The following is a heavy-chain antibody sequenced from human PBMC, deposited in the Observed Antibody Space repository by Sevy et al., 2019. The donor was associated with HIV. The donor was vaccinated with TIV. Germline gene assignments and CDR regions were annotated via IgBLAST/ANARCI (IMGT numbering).Heavy chain of an antibody. CDR1: GDSISGYY. Sequence: SETLSLTCSVSGDSISGYYWSWIRQPPGKGLEWIGYIYYSGRTDYNPSLKSRVTISADTSKNQFSLKLNSVTAADTAVYYCARPYSNFYYAMDVWGQGTTVTVS. D-gene: IGHD3-3*02. J-gene: IGHJ6*02. CDR3: ARPYSNFYYAMDV. V-gene: IGHV4-59*01. CDR2: IYYSGRT.